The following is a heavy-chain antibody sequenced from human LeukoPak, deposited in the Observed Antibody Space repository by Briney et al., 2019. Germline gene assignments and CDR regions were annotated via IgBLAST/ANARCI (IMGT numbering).Heavy chain of an antibody. Sequence: PGGSLRLSCAASGFTFSSYSMNWVRQAPGKGLEWIGSIYSSGSTYYNPSVNSRATISVDTSKKELSLELSSVTAADTSMYYCARLYYSDSAFDYWGQGTLVTVSS. CDR3: ARLYYSDSAFDY. D-gene: IGHD3-10*01. CDR1: GFTFSSYSMN. J-gene: IGHJ4*01. V-gene: IGHV4-39*01. CDR2: IYSSGST.